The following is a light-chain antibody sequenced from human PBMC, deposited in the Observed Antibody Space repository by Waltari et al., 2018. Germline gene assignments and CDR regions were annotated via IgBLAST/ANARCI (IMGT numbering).Light chain of an antibody. CDR3: QHYDSYPLT. V-gene: IGKV1-5*03. J-gene: IGKJ4*01. CDR1: QSISSW. Sequence: DIQMTQSPSTLSASVGDRVTITCRASQSISSWLAWFQQKPGKAPKRLIYKASRLDSGVPSRFSGSGSWTEFTLSISSLQPDDFATYYCQHYDSYPLTFVGVTKVEFK. CDR2: KAS.